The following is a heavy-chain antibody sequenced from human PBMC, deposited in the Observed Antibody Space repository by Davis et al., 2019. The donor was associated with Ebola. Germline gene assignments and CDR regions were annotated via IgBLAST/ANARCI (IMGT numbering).Heavy chain of an antibody. D-gene: IGHD1-26*01. J-gene: IGHJ5*01. CDR3: AREAGATTRIYDS. V-gene: IGHV1-18*01. CDR2: ISAYNGNT. CDR1: SYTFTSSV. Sequence: ASVTVSCTASSYTFTSSVISWVRQAPGQGLEWMGWISAYNGNTNYAQKPQGRVTMTTDTSRSTAYMELRSLRSDDTAVYYCAREAGATTRIYDSWGQGTLVTVSS.